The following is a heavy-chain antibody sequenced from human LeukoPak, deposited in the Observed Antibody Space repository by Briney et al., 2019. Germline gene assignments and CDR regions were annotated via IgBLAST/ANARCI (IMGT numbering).Heavy chain of an antibody. Sequence: GGSLRLSCAASGFTFISYGMHWVRQAPGKGLEWVAFIRYDGSNKYYADSVKGRFTISRDNSKNTLYLQMNSLRAEDTAVYYCAKSALDVVVVAATQGDYYYMDVWGKGTTVTASS. CDR1: GFTFISYG. CDR3: AKSALDVVVVAATQGDYYYMDV. J-gene: IGHJ6*03. CDR2: IRYDGSNK. D-gene: IGHD2-15*01. V-gene: IGHV3-30*02.